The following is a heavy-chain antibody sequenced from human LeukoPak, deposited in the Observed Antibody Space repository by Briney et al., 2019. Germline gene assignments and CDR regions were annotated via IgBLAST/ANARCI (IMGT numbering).Heavy chain of an antibody. CDR3: AKRGYCSGGTCYYFDY. CDR1: GFTFSSYA. D-gene: IGHD2-15*01. CDR2: ISGSGGTT. J-gene: IGHJ4*02. Sequence: AGGSLRLSCAASGFTFSSYAMSWVRQAPGKGLEWVSVISGSGGTTFYTDSVKGRFTISRDNSKNTLYLQMNSLRAEDTAVYYCAKRGYCSGGTCYYFDYWGQGTLVTVSS. V-gene: IGHV3-23*01.